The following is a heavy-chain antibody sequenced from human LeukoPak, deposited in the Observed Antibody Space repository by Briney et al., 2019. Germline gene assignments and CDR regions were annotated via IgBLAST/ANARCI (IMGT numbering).Heavy chain of an antibody. J-gene: IGHJ4*02. CDR2: IKQDGSEK. CDR1: GFTFSSYW. V-gene: IGHV3-7*01. CDR3: ARDDLAALMAVAGPGY. D-gene: IGHD6-19*01. Sequence: PGGSLRLSCAASGFTFSSYWMSWVRQAPGKGLEWVANIKQDGSEKYYVDSVKGRFTISRDNAKSSLYLQMNSLRAEDTAVYYCARDDLAALMAVAGPGYWGQGTLVTVSS.